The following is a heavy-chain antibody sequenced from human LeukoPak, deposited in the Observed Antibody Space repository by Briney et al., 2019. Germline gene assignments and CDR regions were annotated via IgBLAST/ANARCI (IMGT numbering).Heavy chain of an antibody. V-gene: IGHV3-64D*06. CDR2: ISSNGDNT. Sequence: GGSLRLSCSVSGFTFSTYVMHWVRQAPGKGLEYVSAISSNGDNTYYADSVKGRFTISRDNSKNTLYLQMSSLRADDTAVFYCVRGTGYWGQGTLVTVSS. J-gene: IGHJ4*02. CDR3: VRGTGY. CDR1: GFTFSTYV.